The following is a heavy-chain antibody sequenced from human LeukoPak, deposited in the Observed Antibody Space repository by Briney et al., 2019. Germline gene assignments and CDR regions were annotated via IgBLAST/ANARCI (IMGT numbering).Heavy chain of an antibody. Sequence: GASVKVSCKASGYTFTSYGISWVRQAPGQGLEWMGWISAYNGNTNYAQKLQGRVTMTTDTSTSTAYMELRSLRSDDTAVYYCARVSTNRYDSSGYYTDYWGQGTPVTVSS. CDR3: ARVSTNRYDSSGYYTDY. CDR1: GYTFTSYG. V-gene: IGHV1-18*01. D-gene: IGHD3-22*01. CDR2: ISAYNGNT. J-gene: IGHJ4*02.